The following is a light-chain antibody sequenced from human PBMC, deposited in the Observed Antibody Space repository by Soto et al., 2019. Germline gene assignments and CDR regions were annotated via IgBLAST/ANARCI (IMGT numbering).Light chain of an antibody. CDR1: QSVSSY. Sequence: EIVLTQSPATLSLSPGERATLSCRASQSVSSYLAWYQQKPGQAPRLLIFDASNRATGIPARFSGSGSGTDFTLTISSIEPEDFALYYCQQSSNWPLALGPGTKVDIK. V-gene: IGKV3-11*01. CDR2: DAS. CDR3: QQSSNWPLA. J-gene: IGKJ3*01.